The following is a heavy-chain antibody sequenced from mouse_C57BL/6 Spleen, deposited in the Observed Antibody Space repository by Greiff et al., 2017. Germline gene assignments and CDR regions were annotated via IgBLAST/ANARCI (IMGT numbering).Heavy chain of an antibody. CDR3: AREGSYDYDEAWFAY. V-gene: IGHV1-64*01. Sequence: QVQLQQPGAELVKPGASVKLSCKASGYTFTSYWMHWVKQRPGQGLEWIGMIHPNSGSTNYNEKFKSKATLTVDKSSSTAYMQLSSRTSEDSAVYYCAREGSYDYDEAWFAYWGQGTLVTVSA. D-gene: IGHD2-4*01. CDR1: GYTFTSYW. CDR2: IHPNSGST. J-gene: IGHJ3*01.